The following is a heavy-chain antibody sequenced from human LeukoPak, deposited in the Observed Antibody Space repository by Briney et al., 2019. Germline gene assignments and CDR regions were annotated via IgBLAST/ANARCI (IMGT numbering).Heavy chain of an antibody. D-gene: IGHD1-26*01. Sequence: GGSLRLSCAASGFTFSSYEMNWVRQAPGKGLEWVSLIQSSGSTIYYADSVKGRFTVSRDNAKNSLYLQMNSLRVEDTAVYYCARAQWELSSGGAFDIWGQGTMVTVSS. CDR3: ARAQWELSSGGAFDI. CDR2: IQSSGSTI. J-gene: IGHJ3*02. V-gene: IGHV3-48*03. CDR1: GFTFSSYE.